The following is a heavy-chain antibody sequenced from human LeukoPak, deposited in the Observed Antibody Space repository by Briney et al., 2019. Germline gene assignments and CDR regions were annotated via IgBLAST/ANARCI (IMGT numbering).Heavy chain of an antibody. CDR2: ISAYNGNT. CDR3: ARDQLAGDFWSGYYTNYYYYMDV. CDR1: GYTFTSYG. V-gene: IGHV1-18*01. Sequence: ASVKVSCKASGYTFTSYGISWVRQAPGQGLEWMGWISAYNGNTNYAQKLQGRVTMTTDTSTSTAYMELRSLRSDDTAVYYCARDQLAGDFWSGYYTNYYYYMDVWGKGTTVTVSS. J-gene: IGHJ6*03. D-gene: IGHD3-3*01.